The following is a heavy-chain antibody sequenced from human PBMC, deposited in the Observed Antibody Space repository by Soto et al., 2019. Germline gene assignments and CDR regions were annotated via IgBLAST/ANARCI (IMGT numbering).Heavy chain of an antibody. Sequence: QITLNESGPTVVRPTETLTLTCRFSGFSLTTSGVGVGWIRQSPGKAPEWLALIYWDGDKRYSAYLKSRLTITKDTSKNRVVLTVSDLDPTDTATYYCAHRVLRTVFGLVTTTAIYFDFWGQGTPVAVSS. J-gene: IGHJ4*02. D-gene: IGHD3-3*01. CDR1: GFSLTTSGVG. CDR2: IYWDGDK. CDR3: AHRVLRTVFGLVTTTAIYFDF. V-gene: IGHV2-5*02.